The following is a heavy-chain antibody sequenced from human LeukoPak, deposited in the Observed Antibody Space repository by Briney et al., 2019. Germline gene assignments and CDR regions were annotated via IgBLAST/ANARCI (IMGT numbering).Heavy chain of an antibody. CDR1: QFTFSNSW. V-gene: IGHV3-7*01. CDR3: ATTVPGYPDDYLDN. J-gene: IGHJ4*02. D-gene: IGHD6-19*01. CDR2: TSHDETSN. Sequence: GRSLRLSCAASQFTFSNSWMSWVRQAPGKGLERVAHTSHDETSNYYADSVKGRFTISRDNAKNSLYLHMSSLRIEDPAVYYCATTVPGYPDDYLDNWGQGTLVTVSS.